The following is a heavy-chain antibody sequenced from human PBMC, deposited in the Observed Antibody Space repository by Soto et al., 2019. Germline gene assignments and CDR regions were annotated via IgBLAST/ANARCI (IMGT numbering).Heavy chain of an antibody. CDR2: ISSGSDTI. J-gene: IGHJ4*02. CDR1: GFTFSTYS. D-gene: IGHD6-19*01. V-gene: IGHV3-48*02. CDR3: ARDWQWLAFYFDY. Sequence: EVLLVESGGGLVQPGGSLRLSCAASGFTFSTYSMNWFRQAPGKGLEWVSYISSGSDTIYYADSVKGRFTISRDNAKTSLYLQMNSLRDEDTAVYYCARDWQWLAFYFDYWGQGALVTVSS.